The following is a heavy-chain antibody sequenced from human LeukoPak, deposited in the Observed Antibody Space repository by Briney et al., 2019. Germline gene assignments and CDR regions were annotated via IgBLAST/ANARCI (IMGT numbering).Heavy chain of an antibody. V-gene: IGHV3-23*01. CDR1: GFTFSSYA. Sequence: PGGSLRLSCAASGFTFSSYAMSWVRQAPGKGLEWVSAISGSGGSTYYVDSVKGRFTISRDNSKNTLYLQMNSLRAEDTAVYYCAKGEQQPSHNDYWGQGTLVTVSS. J-gene: IGHJ4*02. CDR3: AKGEQQPSHNDY. CDR2: ISGSGGST. D-gene: IGHD6-13*01.